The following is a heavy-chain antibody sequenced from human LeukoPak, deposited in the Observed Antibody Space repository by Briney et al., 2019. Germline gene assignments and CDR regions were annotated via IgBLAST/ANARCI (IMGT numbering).Heavy chain of an antibody. D-gene: IGHD2-21*01. Sequence: PGGSLRLSCAISGLTFHDYAMTWVRQAPGKGLEWVSTIVGDSSKTYYADSVKSRFTISRDNSNYMLFLHMNNLRAEDTAIYYCAKQPYNYYYLDVWGKGTTVTVSS. J-gene: IGHJ6*03. CDR2: IVGDSSKT. CDR3: AKQPYNYYYLDV. CDR1: GLTFHDYA. V-gene: IGHV3-23*01.